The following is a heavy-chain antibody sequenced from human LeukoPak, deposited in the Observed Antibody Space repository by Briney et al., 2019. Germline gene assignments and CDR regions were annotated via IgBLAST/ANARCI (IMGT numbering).Heavy chain of an antibody. CDR3: ARGQSRYRYCSSTSCSYWFDP. Sequence: ASVKVSCKASGYTFTSYDINWVRQAPGQGLEWMGWMNPNSGNTGYAQKFQGRVTITRNTSISTAYMELSSLRSEDTAVYYCARGQSRYRYCSSTSCSYWFDPWGQGTLVTVSS. D-gene: IGHD2-2*01. J-gene: IGHJ5*02. V-gene: IGHV1-8*03. CDR2: MNPNSGNT. CDR1: GYTFTSYD.